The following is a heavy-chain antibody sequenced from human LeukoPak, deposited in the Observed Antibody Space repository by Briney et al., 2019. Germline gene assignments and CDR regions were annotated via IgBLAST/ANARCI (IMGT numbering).Heavy chain of an antibody. CDR2: IWYDGSIK. CDR3: AREGSYYYGSGSYPFDY. CDR1: GFTFSSYG. J-gene: IGHJ4*02. D-gene: IGHD3-10*01. Sequence: GGSLRLSCAASGFTFSSYGMHWVRQAPGKGLEWVAVIWYDGSIKFYVDSVKGRFTISRDNSKNTLYLQMNSLRAEDTAVYYCAREGSYYYGSGSYPFDYWGQGTLVTVSS. V-gene: IGHV3-33*01.